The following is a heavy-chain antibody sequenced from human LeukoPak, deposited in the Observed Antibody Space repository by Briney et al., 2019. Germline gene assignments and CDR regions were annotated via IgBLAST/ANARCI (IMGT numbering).Heavy chain of an antibody. CDR2: ISAYNGNT. CDR1: GYTFTSYG. V-gene: IGHV1-18*01. CDR3: AREHHYDFWSGPNDP. J-gene: IGHJ5*02. D-gene: IGHD3-3*01. Sequence: ASVKVSCKASGYTFTSYGISWVRQAPGQGLEWMGWISAYNGNTNYAQKLQGRVTMTTDTSTSTAYMELRSLRSDDTAVYYCAREHHYDFWSGPNDPWGQGTLVTVSS.